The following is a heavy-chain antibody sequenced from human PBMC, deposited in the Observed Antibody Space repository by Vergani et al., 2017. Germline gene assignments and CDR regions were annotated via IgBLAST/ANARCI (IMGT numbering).Heavy chain of an antibody. Sequence: EVQLVQSGAEVKKPGESLKISCQGSGYSITNYWIAWVRQRPGKSLEWMGIIYAGDSDVRYSPSFQGQVTMSVDKSLSTAYLQWSSLKASDTATYYCAKTHDCSSLYSSYNWFDPWGQGTQVTVSS. CDR2: IYAGDSDV. V-gene: IGHV5-51*03. J-gene: IGHJ5*02. D-gene: IGHD3-3*01. CDR3: AKTHDCSSLYSSYNWFDP. CDR1: GYSITNYW.